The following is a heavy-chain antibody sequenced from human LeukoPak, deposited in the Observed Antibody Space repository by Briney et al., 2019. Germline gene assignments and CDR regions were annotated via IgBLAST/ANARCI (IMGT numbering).Heavy chain of an antibody. CDR2: ISDSGTTI. D-gene: IGHD1-26*01. Sequence: GGSLRLSCAASGFTFSTFEMSWVRQAPGKGLELVSYISDSGTTIYYTDSVKGRFTISRDNAKNSLYLQMNRLRAEDAGVYYCGGKVEATRGYYSKYWGQGARVTVSP. CDR1: GFTFSTFE. CDR3: GGKVEATRGYYSKY. V-gene: IGHV3-48*03. J-gene: IGHJ4*02.